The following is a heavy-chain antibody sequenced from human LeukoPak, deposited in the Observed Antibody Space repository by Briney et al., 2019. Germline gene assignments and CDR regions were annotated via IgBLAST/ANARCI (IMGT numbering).Heavy chain of an antibody. CDR3: ARVASEVVVHSTYFDL. Sequence: GASVKVSCKASGYTFTSYGISWVRQAPGQGLEWMGWISAYNGNTNYAQKLQGRVTMTTDTSTSTAYMELRSLRSDDTAVYYCARVASEVVVHSTYFDLWGRGTLVTVSS. CDR2: ISAYNGNT. CDR1: GYTFTSYG. D-gene: IGHD3-22*01. J-gene: IGHJ2*01. V-gene: IGHV1-18*01.